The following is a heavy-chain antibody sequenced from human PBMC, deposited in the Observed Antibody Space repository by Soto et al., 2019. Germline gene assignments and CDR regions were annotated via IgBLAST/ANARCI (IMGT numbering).Heavy chain of an antibody. D-gene: IGHD1-26*01. V-gene: IGHV1-69*06. Sequence: QVQLVQSGAEVKKPGSSVKVSCKASGGTFSSYAISWVRQAPGQGLEWMGVIIPIFGTANYAQKFQGRVTITADKSTSRAYMELSSLRSEDTAVYYCARAELEAGGSYGALVDYWGQGTLVTVSS. J-gene: IGHJ4*02. CDR1: GGTFSSYA. CDR3: ARAELEAGGSYGALVDY. CDR2: IIPIFGTA.